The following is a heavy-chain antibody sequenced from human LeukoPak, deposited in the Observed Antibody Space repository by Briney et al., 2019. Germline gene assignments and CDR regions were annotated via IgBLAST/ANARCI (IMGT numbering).Heavy chain of an antibody. V-gene: IGHV1-69*06. CDR3: ARGDYYDSSGYFPGMNY. Sequence: ASVKVSCKASGGTFSSYAISWVRQAPGQGLEWMGGIIPIFGTANYAQKFQGRVTITADTSTSTAYMELRSLRSDDTAVYYCARGDYYDSSGYFPGMNYWGQGTLVTVSS. D-gene: IGHD3-22*01. J-gene: IGHJ4*02. CDR2: IIPIFGTA. CDR1: GGTFSSYA.